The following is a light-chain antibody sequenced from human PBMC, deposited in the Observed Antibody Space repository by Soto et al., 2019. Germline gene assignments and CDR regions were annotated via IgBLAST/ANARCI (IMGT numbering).Light chain of an antibody. Sequence: QSVLTQPPSVSAAPGQKVTISCSGSSSNIGNNFISWYQQVPGAAPKLLIYANSKRPSGIPDRFSASKSGTSATLGITGLQTGDEADYYCGTWDDSLRAVVFGGGTKLTVL. J-gene: IGLJ2*01. CDR3: GTWDDSLRAVV. CDR1: SSNIGNNF. CDR2: ANS. V-gene: IGLV1-51*02.